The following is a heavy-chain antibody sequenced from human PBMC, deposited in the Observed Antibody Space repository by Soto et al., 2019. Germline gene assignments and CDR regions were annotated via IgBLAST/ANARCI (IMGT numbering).Heavy chain of an antibody. V-gene: IGHV1-8*01. CDR3: ARGRGIVLMVYAIRRHNWFDP. CDR1: GYTFTSYD. Sequence: GASVKVSCKASGYTFTSYDINWVRQATGQGLEWMGWMSPNSGNTGYAQKFQGRVTMTRNTSISTAYMELSSLRSEDTAVYYCARGRGIVLMVYAIRRHNWFDPWGQGTLVTVSS. D-gene: IGHD2-8*01. J-gene: IGHJ5*02. CDR2: MSPNSGNT.